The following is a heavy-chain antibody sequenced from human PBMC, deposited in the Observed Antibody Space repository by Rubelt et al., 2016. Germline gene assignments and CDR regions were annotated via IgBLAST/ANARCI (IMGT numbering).Heavy chain of an antibody. CDR3: AALWDY. D-gene: IGHD2/OR15-2a*01. CDR1: GFTFDDYA. Sequence: EVQLVESGGGVVQPGGSLRLSCAASGFTFDDYAMHWVRQAPGKGLEWVSYISSGSSTIYYADSVKGRFIISRDNAKNSLYLQMNSLRDEDSAVYYCAALWDYWGQGALVTVSS. V-gene: IGHV3-48*02. J-gene: IGHJ4*02. CDR2: ISSGSSTI.